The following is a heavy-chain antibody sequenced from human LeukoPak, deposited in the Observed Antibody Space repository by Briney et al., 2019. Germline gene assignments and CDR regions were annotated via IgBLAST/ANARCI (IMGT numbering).Heavy chain of an antibody. Sequence: GGSLRLSCAASGFTFSRYAMSWVSHAPGKGLDWVSTISGSGGSTYYADSVKGRFTISRDNSKNTLYLQMSSLRAEDTAIYYCAKKVRYGEVDYWGQGTLVTVSS. V-gene: IGHV3-23*01. D-gene: IGHD4-17*01. CDR2: ISGSGGST. CDR3: AKKVRYGEVDY. CDR1: GFTFSRYA. J-gene: IGHJ4*02.